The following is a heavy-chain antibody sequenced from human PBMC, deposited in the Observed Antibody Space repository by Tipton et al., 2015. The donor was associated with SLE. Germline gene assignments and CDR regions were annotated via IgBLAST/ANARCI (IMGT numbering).Heavy chain of an antibody. Sequence: TLSLTCTVSGGSISTTTYFWNWIRQPAGKGLEWIGRGFASGLTDYNPSLSGRVTMSLDTSKNQFSLDLTSVTAADTAVYFCARDRGYCGATSCYLDSWGQGTLVTVSS. CDR3: ARDRGYCGATSCYLDS. CDR1: GGSISTTTYF. CDR2: GFASGLT. D-gene: IGHD2-15*01. V-gene: IGHV4-61*02. J-gene: IGHJ4*02.